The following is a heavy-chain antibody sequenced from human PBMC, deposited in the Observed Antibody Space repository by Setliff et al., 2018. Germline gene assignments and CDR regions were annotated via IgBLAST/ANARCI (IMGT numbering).Heavy chain of an antibody. CDR1: GDPIKSAY. J-gene: IGHJ6*03. V-gene: IGHV4-59*12. D-gene: IGHD6-19*01. CDR3: AREQWLDPPGYYYMDV. Sequence: PSETLSLTCSVYGDPIKSAYWAWIRQTPGNGLEWIGYIHYTGITNYNPSLKSRVTISIDTSKNQFSLKLNSVTAADMAVYYRAREQWLDPPGYYYMDVWAKGTTVTVSS. CDR2: IHYTGIT.